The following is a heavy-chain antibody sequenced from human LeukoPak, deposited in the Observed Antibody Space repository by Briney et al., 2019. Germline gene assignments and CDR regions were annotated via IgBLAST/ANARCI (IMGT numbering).Heavy chain of an antibody. CDR3: AKDGDNWNYGY. Sequence: GGSLRLSCAASGFTFDDYAMHWVRQAPGKGLEWVSLISADGGSTYYADSVKGRFTISRDNSKNTLYLQMNSLRAEDTAVYYCAKDGDNWNYGYWGQGTLVTVSS. CDR1: GFTFDDYA. V-gene: IGHV3-43*02. D-gene: IGHD1-7*01. CDR2: ISADGGST. J-gene: IGHJ4*02.